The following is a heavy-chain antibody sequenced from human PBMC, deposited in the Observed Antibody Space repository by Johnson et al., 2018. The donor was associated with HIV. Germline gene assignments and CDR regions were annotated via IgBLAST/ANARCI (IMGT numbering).Heavy chain of an antibody. CDR3: ASDWGSRHAFDI. V-gene: IGHV3-30*04. D-gene: IGHD7-27*01. Sequence: QVQLVESGGGVVQPGRSLRLSCAASGFTFSSYAMHWVRQAPGKGLEWVAVISYDGSNKYYADSVKGRFTISRDNSKNTLYLQMNSLRAEDTAVYYCASDWGSRHAFDIWDQGTMVTVSS. J-gene: IGHJ3*02. CDR2: ISYDGSNK. CDR1: GFTFSSYA.